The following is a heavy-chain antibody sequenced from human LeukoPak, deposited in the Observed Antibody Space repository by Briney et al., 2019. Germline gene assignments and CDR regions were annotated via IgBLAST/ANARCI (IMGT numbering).Heavy chain of an antibody. CDR1: GFTFSDYY. Sequence: GGSLRLSCAASGFTFSDYYMSWVRQAPGKGLEWVSAISDSSTYIFYADSVKGRFTISRDNAKNSLYLQMNNLRAEDTAVYYCARFSIAAARSFLDYWGQGTLVTVSS. CDR3: ARFSIAAARSFLDY. V-gene: IGHV3-21*01. D-gene: IGHD6-13*01. CDR2: ISDSSTYI. J-gene: IGHJ4*02.